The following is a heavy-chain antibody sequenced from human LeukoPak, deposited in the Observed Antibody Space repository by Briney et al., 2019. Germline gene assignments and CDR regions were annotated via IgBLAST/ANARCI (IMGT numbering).Heavy chain of an antibody. V-gene: IGHV4-59*01. D-gene: IGHD3-22*01. CDR2: IFYSRGA. CDR1: GGSISDFY. J-gene: IGHJ4*02. CDR3: ARDRGYYDSVGYRPRFDY. Sequence: SETLSLTCTVSGGSISDFYWSWIRQPPGKGLEWLGYIFYSRGATYNPSLKSRATISVDTSKNLLSLKLTSVTAADTAVYYCARDRGYYDSVGYRPRFDYWGQGTLVTVSS.